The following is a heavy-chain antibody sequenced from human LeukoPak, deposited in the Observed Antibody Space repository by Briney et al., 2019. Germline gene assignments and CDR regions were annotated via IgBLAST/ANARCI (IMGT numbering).Heavy chain of an antibody. CDR1: GYSFTTYG. D-gene: IGHD6-6*01. CDR3: ARDMIAARPNWFDP. Sequence: ASVKVSCKASGYSFTTYGMSWVRQAPGQGLEWMGWISAYNGNTNYAQKLQGRVTMTTDTSTSTAYMGLRSLRYDDTAVYYCARDMIAARPNWFDPWGQGTLVTVSS. CDR2: ISAYNGNT. J-gene: IGHJ5*02. V-gene: IGHV1-18*01.